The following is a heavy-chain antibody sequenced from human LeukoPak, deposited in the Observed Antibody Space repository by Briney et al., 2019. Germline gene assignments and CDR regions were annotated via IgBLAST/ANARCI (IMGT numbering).Heavy chain of an antibody. Sequence: GRSLRLSCAASGFTFDDYAMHWVRQAPGKDLEWVSGISWNSGSIGYADSVKGRFTISRDNAKNSLYLQMNSLRAEDTALYYCANGRAAAGPPADYWGQGTLVTVSS. V-gene: IGHV3-9*01. CDR2: ISWNSGSI. CDR1: GFTFDDYA. CDR3: ANGRAAAGPPADY. J-gene: IGHJ4*02. D-gene: IGHD6-13*01.